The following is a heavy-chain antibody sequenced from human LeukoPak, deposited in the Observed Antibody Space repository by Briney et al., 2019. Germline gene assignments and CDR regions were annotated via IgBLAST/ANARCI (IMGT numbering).Heavy chain of an antibody. V-gene: IGHV4-59*01. CDR3: ARDRLLFPYYYYGMDV. Sequence: PSETLSLTCTVSGGSISSYYWSWIRQPPGKGLEWIGYIYYSGSTNYNPSLKSRVTISVDTSKNQFSLKLSSVTAAGTAVYYCARDRLLFPYYYYGMDVWGQGITVTVSS. CDR2: IYYSGST. CDR1: GGSISSYY. J-gene: IGHJ6*02. D-gene: IGHD2/OR15-2a*01.